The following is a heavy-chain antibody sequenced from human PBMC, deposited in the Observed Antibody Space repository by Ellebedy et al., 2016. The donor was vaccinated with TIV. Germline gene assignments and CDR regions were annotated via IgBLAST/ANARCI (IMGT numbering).Heavy chain of an antibody. CDR2: INPSGGST. V-gene: IGHV1-46*01. CDR1: GYTFTSYR. Sequence: ASVKVSCKASGYTFTSYRMHWVRQAPGQGLEWMGIINPSGGSTTYAQKFQGRVTMTRDTSTSTVNMEVSSLRSADTAVYYCARDLYMDVWGKGTTVTVSS. J-gene: IGHJ6*03. CDR3: ARDLYMDV.